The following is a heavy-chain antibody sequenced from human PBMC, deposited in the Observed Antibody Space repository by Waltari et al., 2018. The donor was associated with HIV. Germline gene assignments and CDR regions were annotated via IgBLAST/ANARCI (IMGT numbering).Heavy chain of an antibody. CDR2: ISGSGGST. D-gene: IGHD4-17*01. J-gene: IGHJ4*02. CDR3: AKHPWTATVKPIDY. V-gene: IGHV3-23*01. Sequence: EVQLLESGGGLVQPGGSLRLSCAASGFTFSSYAMSWVRQAPGKGLAWVSAISGSGGSTYYADSVKGRFTISRDNSKNMLYLQMNSLRAEDTAVYYCAKHPWTATVKPIDYWGQGTLVTVSS. CDR1: GFTFSSYA.